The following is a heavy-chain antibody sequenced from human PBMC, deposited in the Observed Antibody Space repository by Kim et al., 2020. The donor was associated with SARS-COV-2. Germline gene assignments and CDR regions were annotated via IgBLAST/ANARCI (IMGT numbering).Heavy chain of an antibody. CDR3: ARDGVSSGYSPNWFDP. CDR2: IKQDGSAK. Sequence: GGSLRLSCAASGFTFSSYWMSWVRQAPGKGLEWVANIKQDGSAKYYVDSVKGRFTISRDNAKNSLYLQMNSLRAEDTAVYYCARDGVSSGYSPNWFDPWGQGTLVTVSS. CDR1: GFTFSSYW. D-gene: IGHD3-22*01. V-gene: IGHV3-7*01. J-gene: IGHJ5*02.